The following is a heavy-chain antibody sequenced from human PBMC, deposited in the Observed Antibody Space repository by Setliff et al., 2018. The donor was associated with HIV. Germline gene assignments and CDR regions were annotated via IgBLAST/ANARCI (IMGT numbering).Heavy chain of an antibody. V-gene: IGHV2-70*11. CDR3: ARTRYSSTWYRGCYFDY. CDR1: GFSLSTSGMC. Sequence: PTLVNPTQTLTLTCTFSGFSLSTSGMCVNWIRQPPGEALEWLARIDWDDDEYYSTSLKTRLTISKDTSKNQVVLTMTNMDPVDTATYYCARTRYSSTWYRGCYFDYWGQGSLVTVSS. CDR2: IDWDDDE. D-gene: IGHD6-13*01. J-gene: IGHJ4*02.